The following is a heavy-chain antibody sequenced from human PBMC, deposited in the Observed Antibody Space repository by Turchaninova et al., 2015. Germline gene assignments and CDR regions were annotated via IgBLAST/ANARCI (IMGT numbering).Heavy chain of an antibody. CDR3: ARFRGSYQYYFDY. V-gene: IGHV2-26*01. Sequence: QATLQEAGPVLVKPTANLPLPCPDSGFSLRNAQLGGCWIRQPPGTALEWLAHIFSNDEKSDSTSLNSRLTISKDTSKSQVVLTMTNMDPVDTATYYCARFRGSYQYYFDYWGQGTLVTVSS. D-gene: IGHD1-26*01. CDR1: GFSLRNAQLG. CDR2: IFSNDEK. J-gene: IGHJ4*02.